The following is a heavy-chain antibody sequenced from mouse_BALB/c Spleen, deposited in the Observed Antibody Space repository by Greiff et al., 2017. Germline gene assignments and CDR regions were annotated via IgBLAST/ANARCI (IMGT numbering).Heavy chain of an antibody. CDR3: AREGDGYPAWFAY. CDR1: GYSITSGYY. Sequence: EVQLQQSGPGLVKPSQSLSLTCSVTGYSITSGYYWNWIRQFPGNKLEWMGYISYDGSNNYNPSLKNRISITRDTSKNQFFLKLNSVTTEDTATYYCAREGDGYPAWFAYWGQGTLVTVSA. J-gene: IGHJ3*01. V-gene: IGHV3-6*02. CDR2: ISYDGSN. D-gene: IGHD2-3*01.